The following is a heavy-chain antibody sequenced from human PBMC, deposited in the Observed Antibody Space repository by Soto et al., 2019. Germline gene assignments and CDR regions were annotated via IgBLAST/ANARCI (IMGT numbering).Heavy chain of an antibody. CDR2: INPSNGST. J-gene: IGHJ5*02. V-gene: IGHV1-46*01. CDR1: GYTFTSDF. CDR3: AKGGPSRFLEWLLSGFDP. D-gene: IGHD3-3*01. Sequence: ASVNVSCKASGYTFTSDFIHWVRQAPGQGLEWMGKINPSNGSTTYAQNFQGRLTMTRDTSTSTVFMELSSLRSEDTAVYYCAKGGPSRFLEWLLSGFDPWGQGTLVTVSS.